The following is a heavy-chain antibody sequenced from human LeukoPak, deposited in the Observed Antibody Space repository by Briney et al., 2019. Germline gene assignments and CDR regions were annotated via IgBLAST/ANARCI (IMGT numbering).Heavy chain of an antibody. CDR2: IYYSGST. D-gene: IGHD3-3*01. CDR3: ARKNGWSGRVPGSYMDV. V-gene: IGHV4-59*01. Sequence: PSETLSLTCTVSGGSISSYYWSWIRQPPGKGLEWIGYIYYSGSTNYNPSLKSRVTISVDTSKNQFSLKLSSVTAADTAVYYCARKNGWSGRVPGSYMDVWGKRTTVTVSS. J-gene: IGHJ6*03. CDR1: GGSISSYY.